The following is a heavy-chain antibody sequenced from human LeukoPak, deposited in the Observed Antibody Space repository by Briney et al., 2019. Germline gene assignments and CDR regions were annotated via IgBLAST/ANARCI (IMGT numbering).Heavy chain of an antibody. Sequence: PSETLSLTCAVYGGSFSGYYWSWIRQPPGKGLEWIGEINHSGSTNHNPSLKSRVTISVDTSKNQFSLKLSSVTAADTAVYYCARVGYCSSTSCYGGRDYWGQGTLVTVSS. V-gene: IGHV4-34*01. CDR3: ARVGYCSSTSCYGGRDY. J-gene: IGHJ4*02. CDR2: INHSGST. D-gene: IGHD2-2*01. CDR1: GGSFSGYY.